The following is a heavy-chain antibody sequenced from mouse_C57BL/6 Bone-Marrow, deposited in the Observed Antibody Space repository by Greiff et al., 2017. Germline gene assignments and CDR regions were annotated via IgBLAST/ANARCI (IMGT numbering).Heavy chain of an antibody. CDR2: INPSNGGT. D-gene: IGHD1-1*01. CDR3: ARRGYGSSPYYFDY. V-gene: IGHV1-53*01. J-gene: IGHJ2*01. Sequence: QVQLKQPGTELVKPGASVKLSCTASGYTFTSYWMHWVKQRPGQGLEWIGNINPSNGGTNYNEKFKSKATLTVDKSSSTAYMQLSSLTSEDSAVYYCARRGYGSSPYYFDYWGQGTTLTVSS. CDR1: GYTFTSYW.